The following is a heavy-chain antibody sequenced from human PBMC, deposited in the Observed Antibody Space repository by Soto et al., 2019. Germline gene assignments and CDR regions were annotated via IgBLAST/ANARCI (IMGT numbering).Heavy chain of an antibody. CDR2: ISHSSGYI. J-gene: IGHJ5*02. CDR1: EFILGSYA. Sequence: EVQMVESGGGLVKPGGSLRLSCAASEFILGSYARNWVRQAPGKGLEWVSSISHSSGYIHYGDSVKGRFTISRDNARNSLYLQMNSLRVEDTAIYYCARSLTAAGGRVGFDPWGQGTLVTVSS. V-gene: IGHV3-21*01. CDR3: ARSLTAAGGRVGFDP. D-gene: IGHD6-13*01.